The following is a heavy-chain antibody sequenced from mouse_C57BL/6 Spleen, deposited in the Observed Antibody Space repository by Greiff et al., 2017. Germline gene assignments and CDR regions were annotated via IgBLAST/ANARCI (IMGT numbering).Heavy chain of an antibody. CDR1: GFTFSDYY. V-gene: IGHV5-12*01. Sequence: EVHLVESGGGLVQPGGSLKLSCAASGFTFSDYYMYWVRQTPEKRLEWVAYISNGGGSTYYPDTVKGRFTISRDNAKNTLYLQMSRLKSEDTAMYYCARQRVYYDYDSAMDYWGQGTSVTVSS. CDR3: ARQRVYYDYDSAMDY. CDR2: ISNGGGST. D-gene: IGHD2-4*01. J-gene: IGHJ4*01.